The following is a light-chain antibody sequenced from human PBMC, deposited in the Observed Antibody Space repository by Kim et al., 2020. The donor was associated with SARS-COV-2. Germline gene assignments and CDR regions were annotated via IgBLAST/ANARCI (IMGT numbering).Light chain of an antibody. CDR3: NSRDSSGNHLV. CDR2: GKN. CDR1: SLRRYY. V-gene: IGLV3-19*01. J-gene: IGLJ2*01. Sequence: ALGQTVRITCQGDSLRRYYASWYQQKPGQAPVLVIYGKNNRPSGIPDRVSGSSSGNTASLTITGAQVEDEADYYCNSRDSSGNHLVFGGGTQLTVL.